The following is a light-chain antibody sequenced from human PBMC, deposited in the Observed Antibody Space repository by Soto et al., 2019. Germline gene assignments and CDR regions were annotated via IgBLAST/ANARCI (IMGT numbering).Light chain of an antibody. CDR3: QQYNTLSLT. V-gene: IGKV1-5*03. CDR2: KAS. J-gene: IGKJ4*01. CDR1: QSISSW. Sequence: DIQMTQSPSTLSASVGDRVTITCRASQSISSWLAWYQQKPGKAPKXLIYKASTLKSGVPSRFSGSGSGTDFTLTITRLQPDDFATYHCQQYNTLSLTFGGGTKVDI.